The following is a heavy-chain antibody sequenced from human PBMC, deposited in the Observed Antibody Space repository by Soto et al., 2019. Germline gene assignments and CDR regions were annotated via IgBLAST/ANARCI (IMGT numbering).Heavy chain of an antibody. CDR2: IYYSGST. J-gene: IGHJ4*02. D-gene: IGHD5-18*01. Sequence: SVTLSLTCTLSCGSISSYYWSWIRQSPGKGLEWIGYIYYSGSTKYNPSLKSRVTISVDTSKNQFSLKLSSVTAADTAVYYCARGRGDTAMAWYYWGQGTLVTVS. CDR1: CGSISSYY. V-gene: IGHV4-59*01. CDR3: ARGRGDTAMAWYY.